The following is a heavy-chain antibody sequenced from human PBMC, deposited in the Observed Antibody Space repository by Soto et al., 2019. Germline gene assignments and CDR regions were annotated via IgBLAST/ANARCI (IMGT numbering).Heavy chain of an antibody. Sequence: QAQLVQSGAEVKKPGASVKVSCKASGYTFTSYDINWVRQATGQGLEWMGWMNPNSGNTGYAQKFQGRVTMTRNTSISTAYMELSSLRSEDTAVYYCARRGYSSSLYYYYYYGMDVWGQGTTVTVSS. D-gene: IGHD6-13*01. CDR3: ARRGYSSSLYYYYYYGMDV. J-gene: IGHJ6*02. V-gene: IGHV1-8*01. CDR2: MNPNSGNT. CDR1: GYTFTSYD.